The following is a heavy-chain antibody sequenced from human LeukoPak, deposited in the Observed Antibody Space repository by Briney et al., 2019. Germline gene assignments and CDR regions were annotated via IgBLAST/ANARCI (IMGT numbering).Heavy chain of an antibody. Sequence: QSGGSLRLSCAASGFTFSSYVMSWVRQAPGKGLEWVSSISSSGGSTYYADSVKGRFTISKDNAKNTVYLQMNSLRAEDTAVYYCVSFYETYWGRGTLVTVS. D-gene: IGHD2/OR15-2a*01. CDR3: VSFYETY. CDR2: ISSSGGST. V-gene: IGHV3-23*01. J-gene: IGHJ4*02. CDR1: GFTFSSYV.